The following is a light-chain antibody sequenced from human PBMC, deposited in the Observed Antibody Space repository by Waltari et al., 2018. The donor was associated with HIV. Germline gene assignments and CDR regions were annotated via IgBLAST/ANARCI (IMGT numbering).Light chain of an antibody. CDR3: QVWGSSVDLS. CDR2: HNS. J-gene: IGLJ2*01. Sequence: SYVLTQPPSVSVAPGKTAMISCDTGNMGSQSVHWYQQKAGLAPVLVISHNSERPSGIPERFSGSNSGNTATLTITGVEAGDEADYYCQVWGSSVDLSFGAGTKLTVL. CDR1: NMGSQS. V-gene: IGLV3-21*04.